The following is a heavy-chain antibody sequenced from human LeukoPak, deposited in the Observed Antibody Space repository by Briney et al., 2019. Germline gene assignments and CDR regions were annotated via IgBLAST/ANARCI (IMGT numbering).Heavy chain of an antibody. V-gene: IGHV3-23*01. D-gene: IGHD3-10*01. CDR1: GFTFSSYA. CDR2: ISGSGGST. J-gene: IGHJ4*02. Sequence: GGSLRLSCAASGFTFSSYAMSWVRQAPGKGLEWVSVISGSGGSTYYADSVKGRFTISRDNSKNTLYVQMNSLRAEDTAVYYCAKDRLDSRYSSGSVAFDYWGQGTLVTVSS. CDR3: AKDRLDSRYSSGSVAFDY.